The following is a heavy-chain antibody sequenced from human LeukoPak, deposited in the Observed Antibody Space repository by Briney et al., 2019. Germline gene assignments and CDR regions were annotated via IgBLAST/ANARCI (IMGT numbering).Heavy chain of an antibody. CDR2: ITYSGAT. Sequence: SETLSLTCTVSGDSISSSTSSTTYYWGWIRQPPGEGLEWIGSITYSGATHYNESLKSRVTISVDTSRNQFSLKLSSVTAADTAVYYCARPTRHCSSTSCYFAAPDYWGQGTLVTVSS. D-gene: IGHD2-2*01. CDR1: GDSISSSTSSTTYY. J-gene: IGHJ4*02. V-gene: IGHV4-39*01. CDR3: ARPTRHCSSTSCYFAAPDY.